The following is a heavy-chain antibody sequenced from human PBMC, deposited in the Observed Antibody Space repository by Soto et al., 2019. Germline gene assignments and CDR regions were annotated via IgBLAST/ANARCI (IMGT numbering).Heavy chain of an antibody. Sequence: PGGSLRLSCAASGFTVSSNYMSWVRQAPGKGLEWVSVIYSGGSTYYADSVKGRFTISRDNSKNTLYLQMNSLRAEDTAVYYCARDPYSSKGYYYYGMDVWGQGTTVTVPS. V-gene: IGHV3-66*01. J-gene: IGHJ6*02. CDR1: GFTVSSNY. CDR3: ARDPYSSKGYYYYGMDV. D-gene: IGHD6-19*01. CDR2: IYSGGST.